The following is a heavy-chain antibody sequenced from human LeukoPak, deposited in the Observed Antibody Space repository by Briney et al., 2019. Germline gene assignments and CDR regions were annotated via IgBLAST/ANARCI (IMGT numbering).Heavy chain of an antibody. V-gene: IGHV3-23*01. CDR1: GFTFSRKA. D-gene: IGHD3-22*01. Sequence: QPGGSLRLSCAASGFTFSRKAMNWVRQAPGKGLEWVAAISGNGLGTYYADSVKGRFNISRDNSRNTLYLQMNSLRIEDTAFYYCAKDANYLRSSGYLIPIDFWGQGTLVTVSS. J-gene: IGHJ4*02. CDR2: ISGNGLGT. CDR3: AKDANYLRSSGYLIPIDF.